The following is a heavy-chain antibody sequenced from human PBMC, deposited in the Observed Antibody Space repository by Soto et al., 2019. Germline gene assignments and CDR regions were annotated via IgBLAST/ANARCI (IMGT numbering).Heavy chain of an antibody. CDR2: ISGSGGST. CDR3: ARVPQYDSSGYYYRYYYYGMDV. Sequence: EVQLLESGGGLVQPGGSLRLSCAASGFIFSSYAMSWVRQAPGKGLEWVSAISGSGGSTYYADSVKGRFTISRDNSKNTLYLQMNSLRAEDTAVYYCARVPQYDSSGYYYRYYYYGMDVWGQGTTVTVSS. V-gene: IGHV3-23*01. CDR1: GFIFSSYA. J-gene: IGHJ6*02. D-gene: IGHD3-22*01.